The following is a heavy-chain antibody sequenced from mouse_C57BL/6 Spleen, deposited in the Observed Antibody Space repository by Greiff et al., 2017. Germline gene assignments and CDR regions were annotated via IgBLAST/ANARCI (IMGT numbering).Heavy chain of an antibody. J-gene: IGHJ4*01. V-gene: IGHV1-53*01. Sequence: QVQLQQSGTELVKPGASVKLSCKASGYTFTSYWMHWVKQRPGQGLEWIGNINPSNGGTNYNEKFKSKATLTVDKSSSTAYMQLSSLTSEDSAVYYCARAAYYSNPYYAMDYWGQGTSVTVSS. CDR2: INPSNGGT. CDR1: GYTFTSYW. CDR3: ARAAYYSNPYYAMDY. D-gene: IGHD2-5*01.